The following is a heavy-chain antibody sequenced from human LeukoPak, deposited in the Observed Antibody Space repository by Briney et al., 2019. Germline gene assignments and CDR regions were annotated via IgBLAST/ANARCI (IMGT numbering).Heavy chain of an antibody. CDR2: IYPGDSDT. CDR3: ARHPCGGDCYSALYYFDY. V-gene: IGHV5-51*01. D-gene: IGHD2-21*02. CDR1: GYSFTNYW. Sequence: GESLKISCKGPGYSFTNYWIGWVRQMPGKGLEWMGIIYPGDSDTRYGPSFQGQVTISADKSISTAYLQWSSLKASDTAMYYCARHPCGGDCYSALYYFDYWGQGTLVTVSS. J-gene: IGHJ4*02.